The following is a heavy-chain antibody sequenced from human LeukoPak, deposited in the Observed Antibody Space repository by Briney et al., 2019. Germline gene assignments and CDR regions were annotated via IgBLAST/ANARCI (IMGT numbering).Heavy chain of an antibody. CDR3: AISSGWYDY. CDR1: GYTFTSYY. D-gene: IGHD6-19*01. J-gene: IGHJ4*02. V-gene: IGHV1-46*01. CDR2: INPSGGST. Sequence: ASVKVSCKASGYTFTSYYMHWVRQAPGQGLEWMGIINPSGGSTSYAQKFQGRVTMTRNTSISTAYMELSSLRSEDTAVYYCAISSGWYDYWGQGTLATVSS.